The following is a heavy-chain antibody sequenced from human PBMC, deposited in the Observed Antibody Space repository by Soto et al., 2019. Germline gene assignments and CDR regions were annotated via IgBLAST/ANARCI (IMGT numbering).Heavy chain of an antibody. CDR1: GGSISSSSYY. V-gene: IGHV4-39*01. CDR2: IYYSGST. J-gene: IGHJ1*01. CDR3: ARQNEGGYYYVNFQH. Sequence: PSETLSLTCTVSGGSISSSSYYWGWIRQPPGKGLEWIGSIYYSGSTYYNPSLKSRVTISVDTSKNQFSLKLSSVTAADTAVYYCARQNEGGYYYVNFQHWGQGTLVTVSS. D-gene: IGHD3-22*01.